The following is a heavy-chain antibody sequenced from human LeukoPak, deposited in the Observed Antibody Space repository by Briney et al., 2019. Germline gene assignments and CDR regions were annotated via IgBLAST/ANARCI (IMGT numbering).Heavy chain of an antibody. J-gene: IGHJ4*02. CDR2: INQGGSEK. CDR1: GFPFSDYW. Sequence: PGGSLRLSCAASGFPFSDYWMDWVRQAPGEGMEWVANINQGGSEKYYAGSVKGRFTISRDNAKNSLYLQINSLRAEDTAVYYCSRSLDYLGQGALVTVSS. V-gene: IGHV3-7*01. CDR3: SRSLDY.